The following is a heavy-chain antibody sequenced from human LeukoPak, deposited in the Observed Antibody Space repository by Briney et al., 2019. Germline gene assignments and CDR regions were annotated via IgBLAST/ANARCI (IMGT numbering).Heavy chain of an antibody. CDR3: ARIGGDLQDS. J-gene: IGHJ4*02. D-gene: IGHD3-16*01. CDR1: GYSISSGYY. V-gene: IGHV4-38-2*02. Sequence: SETLSLTCIVSGYSISSGYYWGWIRPPPGKGLEYIGSIYHSGNTYYNSSLKSRVTISVDTSKNHFSLKLTSVTAAATAVYYCARIGGDLQDSWGQGTLVTVSS. CDR2: IYHSGNT.